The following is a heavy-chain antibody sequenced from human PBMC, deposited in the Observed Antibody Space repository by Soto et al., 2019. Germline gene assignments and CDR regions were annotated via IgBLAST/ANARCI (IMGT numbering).Heavy chain of an antibody. J-gene: IGHJ4*02. CDR3: ARGPNYGSTSGFLLFVDPFKY. V-gene: IGHV1-18*01. Sequence: QVDLVQSGAEVKKPGASVKVSCKASGYSFTTDGISWVRQAPGQGLEWMGWISTYNGNTKYAQKFQGRVTMTTDTSTSTAYMELRSLISDDTAVYYCARGPNYGSTSGFLLFVDPFKYWGQGTLVTVSS. CDR1: GYSFTTDG. D-gene: IGHD2-2*01. CDR2: ISTYNGNT.